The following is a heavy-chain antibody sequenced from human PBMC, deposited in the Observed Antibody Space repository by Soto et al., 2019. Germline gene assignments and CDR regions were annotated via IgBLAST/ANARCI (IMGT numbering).Heavy chain of an antibody. V-gene: IGHV3-48*03. J-gene: IGHJ6*02. D-gene: IGHD2-2*02. Sequence: GGSLRLSCAASGFTFSSYEMNWVRQAPGKGLEWVSYISSSGSTIYYADSVKGRFTISRDNAKNSLYLQMNSLRAEDTAVYYCARDCSSTSCYTYYYYGMDVWGQGTTVTVSS. CDR2: ISSSGSTI. CDR3: ARDCSSTSCYTYYYYGMDV. CDR1: GFTFSSYE.